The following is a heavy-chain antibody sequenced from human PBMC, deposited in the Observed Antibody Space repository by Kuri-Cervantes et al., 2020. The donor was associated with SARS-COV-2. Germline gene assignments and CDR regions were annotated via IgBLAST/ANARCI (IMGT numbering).Heavy chain of an antibody. D-gene: IGHD1-7*01. V-gene: IGHV3-74*01. CDR1: GFTFSSYA. CDR2: INSDGSST. J-gene: IGHJ4*01. CDR3: ARAGITGTTFYFDY. Sequence: GESLKISCAASGFTFSSYAMHWVRQAPGKGLVWVSRINSDGSSTSYADSVKGRFTISRDNAKNTLYLQMNSLRAEDTAVYYCARAGITGTTFYFDYWGHGTLVTVSS.